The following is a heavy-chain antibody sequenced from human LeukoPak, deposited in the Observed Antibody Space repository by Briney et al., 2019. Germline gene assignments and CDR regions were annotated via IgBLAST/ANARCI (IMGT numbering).Heavy chain of an antibody. CDR1: GYTFTSYD. D-gene: IGHD1-14*01. CDR3: ARSLEPEYGMDV. Sequence: ASVKLSCTASGYTFTSYDINWVRQATGQGLEWMGWMNPNSGNTGYAQKFQGRVTMTRNTSISTAYMELSSLRSEDTAVYYCARSLEPEYGMDVWGQGTTVTVSS. CDR2: MNPNSGNT. V-gene: IGHV1-8*01. J-gene: IGHJ6*02.